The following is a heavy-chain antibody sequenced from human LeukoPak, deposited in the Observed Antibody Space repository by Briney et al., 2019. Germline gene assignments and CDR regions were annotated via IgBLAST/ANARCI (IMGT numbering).Heavy chain of an antibody. Sequence: GGSLRLSCAASVFTFSSYGMHWVRQAPGKGLEGVAFIRYDGSNKYYADSVKGGFTISRDNSKNTLYLQMNSLRAEDTAVYYCAKDAGDYYYYYMDVWGKGTTVTISS. J-gene: IGHJ6*03. CDR2: IRYDGSNK. CDR1: VFTFSSYG. V-gene: IGHV3-30*02. D-gene: IGHD1-14*01. CDR3: AKDAGDYYYYYMDV.